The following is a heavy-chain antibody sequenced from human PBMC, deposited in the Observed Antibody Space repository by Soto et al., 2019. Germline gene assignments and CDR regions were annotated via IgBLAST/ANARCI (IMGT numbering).Heavy chain of an antibody. V-gene: IGHV1-18*01. CDR1: GYSFRSYG. CDR3: GRSSSMLGAGWSDS. D-gene: IGHD2-8*01. J-gene: IGHJ5*01. CDR2: VSGYNYNT. Sequence: GASVKVSCKASGYSFRSYGINWVRQAPGQGLEWIGWVSGYNYNTKYAQKLQGRITVTTDTSTNTAYMELRSLRSDDTAVYYCGRSSSMLGAGWSDSWRRGTLVTVSS.